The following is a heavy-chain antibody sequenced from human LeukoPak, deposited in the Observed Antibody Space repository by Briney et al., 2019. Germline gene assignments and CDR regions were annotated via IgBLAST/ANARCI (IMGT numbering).Heavy chain of an antibody. Sequence: GGSLRLSCAASGFTFSDYYMSWIRQALGKGLEWVSYISSSSSYINYADSVKGRFTISRDNAKNSLYLQMNSLRAEDTAVYYCARVDTDVNVDMVTASQFYYFDYWGQGTLVTVSS. CDR1: GFTFSDYY. V-gene: IGHV3-11*06. D-gene: IGHD5-12*01. J-gene: IGHJ4*02. CDR3: ARVDTDVNVDMVTASQFYYFDY. CDR2: ISSSSSYI.